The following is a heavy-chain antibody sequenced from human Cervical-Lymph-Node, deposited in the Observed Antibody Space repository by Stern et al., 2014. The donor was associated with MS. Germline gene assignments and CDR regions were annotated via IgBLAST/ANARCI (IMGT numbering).Heavy chain of an antibody. V-gene: IGHV3-30-3*01. CDR2: ISNDGTYR. CDR1: GFTFSNYA. Sequence: DQLVESGGGVVQPGKSLRLSCAASGFTFSNYAIHWVRQAPGKGLEWVAVISNDGTYRFYTDSVKGRFTISRDNSNNTVFVQMNSLRVEDTAVYYCARARSPGSYLKFAYDYWGQGTLVTVSS. D-gene: IGHD3-10*01. CDR3: ARARSPGSYLKFAYDY. J-gene: IGHJ4*02.